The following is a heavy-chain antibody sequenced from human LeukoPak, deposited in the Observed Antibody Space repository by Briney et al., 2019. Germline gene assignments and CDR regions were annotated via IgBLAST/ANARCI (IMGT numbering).Heavy chain of an antibody. V-gene: IGHV3-30*03. CDR2: ISYNGGKK. J-gene: IGHJ4*02. Sequence: GGSLRLSCAASRFMFGSYWMSWVRQAPGKGLEWVALISYNGGKKDYADSVKGRFTIDRDNSKNTVYLQMNSLRPDDTAIYFCARQESRNYYYEGLDYWGQGNLVTVSS. CDR3: ARQESRNYYYEGLDY. D-gene: IGHD3-22*01. CDR1: RFMFGSYW.